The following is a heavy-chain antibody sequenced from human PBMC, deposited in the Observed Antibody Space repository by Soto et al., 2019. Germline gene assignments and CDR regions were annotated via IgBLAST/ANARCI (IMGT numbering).Heavy chain of an antibody. CDR2: PYYMSKWYN. CDR3: AREELGYSSGWYDAGYYYGMDV. CDR1: VDRVSSNSVA. V-gene: IGHV6-1*01. D-gene: IGHD6-19*01. J-gene: IGHJ6*02. Sequence: RTLSLTCSLSVDRVSSNSVAWNWRRQSPWRGLEVRGMPYYMSKWYNDYAVSVKSRITINPDASKNQFSVQLNSVTPEDTAVYYCAREELGYSSGWYDAGYYYGMDVWGQGTTVTVSS.